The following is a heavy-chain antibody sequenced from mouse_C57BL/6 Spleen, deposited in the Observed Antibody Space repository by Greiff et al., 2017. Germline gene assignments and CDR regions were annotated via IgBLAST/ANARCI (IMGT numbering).Heavy chain of an antibody. CDR2: INPNNGGT. Sequence: VQLKESGPELVKPGASVKMSCKASGYTFTDYNMHWVKQSHGKSLEWIGYINPNNGGTSYNQKFKGKATLTVNKSSSTAYMELRSLTSEDSAVYYCARLDDYDGYWYFDVWGTGTTVTVSS. V-gene: IGHV1-22*01. J-gene: IGHJ1*03. CDR3: ARLDDYDGYWYFDV. CDR1: GYTFTDYN. D-gene: IGHD2-4*01.